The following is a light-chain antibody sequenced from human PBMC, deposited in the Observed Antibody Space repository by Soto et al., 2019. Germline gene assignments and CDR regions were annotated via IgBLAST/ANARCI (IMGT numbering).Light chain of an antibody. Sequence: QYVLTQPASVSGSLGQSIIISCSGTSSDIGSYNHVAWYQQFPGKSPKLMIYAVSDRPSGVSDRFSGSKSGITASLTISGLQTEDEADYYCISYTDRQSYLFGTGTKVTVL. CDR3: ISYTDRQSYL. CDR2: AVS. CDR1: SSDIGSYNH. J-gene: IGLJ1*01. V-gene: IGLV2-14*03.